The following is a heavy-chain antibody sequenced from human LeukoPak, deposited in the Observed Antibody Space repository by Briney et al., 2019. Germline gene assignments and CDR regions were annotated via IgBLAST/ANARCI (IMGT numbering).Heavy chain of an antibody. J-gene: IGHJ5*02. D-gene: IGHD6-13*01. V-gene: IGHV1-8*01. CDR1: GYTFTSYD. CDR2: MNPNSGNT. Sequence: ASVKVSCKASGYTFTSYDINWLRQATGQGLEWVGWMNPNSGNTGYAQKFQGRVTMTRNTSISTAYMELSSLRSEDTAVYYCARYTAAAGTFNWFDPWGQGALVTVSS. CDR3: ARYTAAAGTFNWFDP.